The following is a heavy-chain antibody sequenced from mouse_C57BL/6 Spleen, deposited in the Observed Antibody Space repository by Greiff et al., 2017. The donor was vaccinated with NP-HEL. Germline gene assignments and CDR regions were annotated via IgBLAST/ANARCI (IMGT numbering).Heavy chain of an antibody. J-gene: IGHJ4*01. Sequence: DVRLVESGGGLVQPGGSLKLSCAASGFTFSDYGMAWVRQAPRKGPEWVAFISNLAYSIYYADTVTGRFTISRENAKNTLYLEMSSLRSEDTAMYYCARQPRYSNYEGAMDYWGQGTSVTVSS. V-gene: IGHV5-15*01. CDR3: ARQPRYSNYEGAMDY. CDR2: ISNLAYSI. D-gene: IGHD2-5*01. CDR1: GFTFSDYG.